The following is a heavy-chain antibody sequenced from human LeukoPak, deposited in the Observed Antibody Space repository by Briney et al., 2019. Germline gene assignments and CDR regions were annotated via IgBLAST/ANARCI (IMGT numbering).Heavy chain of an antibody. D-gene: IGHD6-25*01. CDR1: GGSFSSSSYY. V-gene: IGHV4-39*01. Sequence: PSETLSLTCTVSGGSFSSSSYYWGWIRQPPGKGLEWVGCIYNSGSTYYDPSLKSRVTISVDTSKNQVSLKVNSMTAADTAVYYCARRGSSGRSFDYWGQGTLVIVSS. J-gene: IGHJ4*02. CDR2: IYNSGST. CDR3: ARRGSSGRSFDY.